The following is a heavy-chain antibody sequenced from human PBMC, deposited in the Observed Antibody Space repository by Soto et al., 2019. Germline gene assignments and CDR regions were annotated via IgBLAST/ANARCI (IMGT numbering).Heavy chain of an antibody. CDR2: INAGNGNT. D-gene: IGHD2-2*01. J-gene: IGHJ6*02. V-gene: IGHV1-3*01. CDR3: TRGPYCSSASCPYYYYYGMDV. CDR1: GYTFTSYA. Sequence: ASVKVSCKASGYTFTSYAMHWVRQAPGQRLEWMGWINAGNGNTKYSQKFQGRVTITRDTSASTAYMELSSLRSEDTAVDYCTRGPYCSSASCPYYYYYGMDVWGQGTTVTVSS.